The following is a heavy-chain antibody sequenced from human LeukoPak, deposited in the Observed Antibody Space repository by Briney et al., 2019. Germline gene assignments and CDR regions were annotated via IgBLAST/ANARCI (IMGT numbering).Heavy chain of an antibody. D-gene: IGHD6-19*01. CDR1: GFTFSSYG. CDR2: ISSSSSYM. V-gene: IGHV3-21*01. Sequence: PGGSLRLSCAASGFTFSSYGMSWVRQAPGKGLEWVSFISSSSSYMYYADSVKGRFTISRDNAKNSLYLQMNSLRAEDTAVYYCARDKVAVAYFDYWGQGTLVTVSS. J-gene: IGHJ4*02. CDR3: ARDKVAVAYFDY.